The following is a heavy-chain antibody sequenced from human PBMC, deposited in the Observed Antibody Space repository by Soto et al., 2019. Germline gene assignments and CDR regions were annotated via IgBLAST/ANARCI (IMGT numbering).Heavy chain of an antibody. D-gene: IGHD3-22*01. Sequence: GGSLRLSCAASGFTFSDSAIHCVRQASGKGPEWVGRIRSRANNYARAYAASVRGRFTVSRDDSEDNAFLQMNSLATEDTAVYYSTRRFEESSGYFLNWGQGALGTSPQ. V-gene: IGHV3-73*01. CDR2: IRSRANNYAR. CDR3: TRRFEESSGYFLN. CDR1: GFTFSDSA. J-gene: IGHJ4*02.